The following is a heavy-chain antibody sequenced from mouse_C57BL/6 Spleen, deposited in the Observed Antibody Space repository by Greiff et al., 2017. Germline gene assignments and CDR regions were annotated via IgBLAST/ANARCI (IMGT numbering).Heavy chain of an antibody. D-gene: IGHD2-5*01. CDR2: IDPSDSYT. CDR1: GYTFTSYW. CDR3: ARRAYSNYGGHYAMDY. Sequence: QVQLQQPGAELVMPGASVKLSCKASGYTFTSYWMHWVKQRPGQGLEWIGEIDPSDSYTNYNQKFKGKSTLTVDKSSSPAYMQLSSLTSEDSAVYYCARRAYSNYGGHYAMDYWGQGTSVTVSS. V-gene: IGHV1-69*01. J-gene: IGHJ4*01.